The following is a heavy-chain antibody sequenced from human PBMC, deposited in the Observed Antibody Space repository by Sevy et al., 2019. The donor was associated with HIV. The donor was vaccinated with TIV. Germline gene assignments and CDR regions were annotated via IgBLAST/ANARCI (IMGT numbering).Heavy chain of an antibody. CDR2: ISHDERYK. D-gene: IGHD2-21*02. Sequence: GGSLRLSCAASGFSFSDDDMHWVHQAPGKGLDWVAVISHDERYKNYAESVKVRFTISRDNFKNTLFLQMDSLRPEDTAVYFCARLVYCGGDCYYLDSWGQGALVTVSS. J-gene: IGHJ4*02. V-gene: IGHV3-30*01. CDR3: ARLVYCGGDCYYLDS. CDR1: GFSFSDDD.